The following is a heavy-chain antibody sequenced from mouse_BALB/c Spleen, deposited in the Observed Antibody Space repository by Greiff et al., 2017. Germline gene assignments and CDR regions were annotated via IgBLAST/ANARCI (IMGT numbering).Heavy chain of an antibody. V-gene: IGHV2-9*02. Sequence: VQLQQSGPGLVAPSQSLSITCTVSGFSLTSYGVHWVRQPPGKGLEWLGVIWAGGSTNYNSALMSRLSISKDNSKSQVFLKMNSLQTDDTAMYYCARDDDYDGYAMDYWGQGTSVTVSS. CDR2: IWAGGST. CDR1: GFSLTSYG. J-gene: IGHJ4*01. CDR3: ARDDDYDGYAMDY. D-gene: IGHD2-4*01.